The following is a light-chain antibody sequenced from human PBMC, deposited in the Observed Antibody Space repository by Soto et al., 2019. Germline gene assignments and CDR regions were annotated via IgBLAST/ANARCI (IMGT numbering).Light chain of an antibody. CDR1: SSDIGSYNL. Sequence: QSVLTQPASVSGSPGQSITISCTGTSSDIGSYNLVSWYQQRPGKAPKLIIYEVTKRPSGDSNRFSGSKSGNTASLTISGLQAEDEGDYYCCSYAGSRTHVVFGGGTKLTVL. J-gene: IGLJ2*01. CDR2: EVT. V-gene: IGLV2-23*02. CDR3: CSYAGSRTHVV.